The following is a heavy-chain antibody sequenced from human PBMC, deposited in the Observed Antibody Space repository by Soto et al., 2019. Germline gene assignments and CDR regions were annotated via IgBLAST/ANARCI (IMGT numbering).Heavy chain of an antibody. CDR3: ARRSSGWLFDY. CDR1: GFTFRRYG. D-gene: IGHD6-19*01. V-gene: IGHV3-23*01. J-gene: IGHJ4*02. Sequence: EVPLLESGGGLVQPGGSPRLSCAASGFTFRRYGMSWVRQAPRKRLEWVSVMRGSGDRTYYADSVKGRFTISRDNSKGALYLQSNSLTAENTVVYYCARRSSGWLFDYWGQGTLVTVSS. CDR2: MRGSGDRT.